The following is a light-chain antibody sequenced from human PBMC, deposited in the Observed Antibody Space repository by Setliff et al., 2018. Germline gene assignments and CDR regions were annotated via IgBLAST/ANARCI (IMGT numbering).Light chain of an antibody. CDR3: QQYNDWPPST. CDR2: GAS. Sequence: EIALTQSPATLSASPGQRVTLSCRASQRLSNNLAWYQQKPGQAPRLLIYGASARATGIPDRFSGSGSGTEFTLTISSLQSEDFAVYYCQQYNDWPPSTFGQGTRLEIK. V-gene: IGKV3-15*01. CDR1: QRLSNN. J-gene: IGKJ5*01.